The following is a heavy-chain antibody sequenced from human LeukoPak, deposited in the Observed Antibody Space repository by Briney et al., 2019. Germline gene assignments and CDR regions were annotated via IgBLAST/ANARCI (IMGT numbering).Heavy chain of an antibody. Sequence: GGSLRLSCAASGFTFGSYWMSWVRQAPGKGLEWVAKIKQDGSEKYYVDSVKGRFTISRDNAKNSLSLQMNSLRAEDTAVYYCARDQGYCTSASCRGDAFDVWGQGSMVSVSS. J-gene: IGHJ3*01. CDR1: GFTFGSYW. V-gene: IGHV3-7*01. CDR3: ARDQGYCTSASCRGDAFDV. CDR2: IKQDGSEK. D-gene: IGHD2-2*01.